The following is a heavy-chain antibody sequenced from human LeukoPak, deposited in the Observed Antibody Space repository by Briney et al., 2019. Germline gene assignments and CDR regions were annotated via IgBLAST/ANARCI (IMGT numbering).Heavy chain of an antibody. J-gene: IGHJ4*02. CDR2: IIPIFGTA. CDR1: GSTFSSYA. D-gene: IGHD6-19*01. CDR3: ARDSEGAVAGYFDY. V-gene: IGHV1-69*01. Sequence: GSSVKVSCKASGSTFSSYAISWVRQAPGQGLEWMGGIIPIFGTANYAQKFQGRVTITADESTSTAYMELSSLRSEDTAVYYCARDSEGAVAGYFDYWGQGTLVTVSS.